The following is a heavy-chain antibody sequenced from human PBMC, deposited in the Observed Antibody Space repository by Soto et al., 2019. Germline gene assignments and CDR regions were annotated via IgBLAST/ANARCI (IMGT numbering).Heavy chain of an antibody. V-gene: IGHV3-23*01. CDR3: AKDRARGYCTSTSCYGDYYYYMDV. CDR1: GFTFSSYA. Sequence: GGSLRLSCAASGFTFSSYAMNWVRQAPGKGLEWVSGISYSGGSTYYADSVKGRFTISRDNSKNTLHLQMNSLRAEDTAVYYCAKDRARGYCTSTSCYGDYYYYMDVWGKGTTVTVSS. D-gene: IGHD2-2*01. J-gene: IGHJ6*03. CDR2: ISYSGGST.